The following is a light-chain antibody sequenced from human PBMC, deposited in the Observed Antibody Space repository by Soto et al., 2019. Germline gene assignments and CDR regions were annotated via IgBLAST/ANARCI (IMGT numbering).Light chain of an antibody. J-gene: IGKJ4*01. CDR2: AAS. CDR3: QQNYIPPLT. CDR1: RAITNH. Sequence: DVQLTQSPSPLPASVGDRVSISCRASRAITNHLNWYQQKPGKAPILLVYAASTLETGVPSRFSGSGSGTHFTLTIDNLQPEDVATYFCQQNYIPPLTFGGGTKVEI. V-gene: IGKV1-39*01.